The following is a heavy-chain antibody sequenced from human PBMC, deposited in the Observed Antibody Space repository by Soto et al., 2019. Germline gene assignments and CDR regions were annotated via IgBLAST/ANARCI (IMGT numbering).Heavy chain of an antibody. CDR1: GFTFSSYA. CDR3: AVAPYSSSLRYYFDY. V-gene: IGHV3-30-3*01. J-gene: IGHJ4*02. CDR2: ISYDGSNK. D-gene: IGHD6-6*01. Sequence: QVQLVESGGGVVQPGRSLRLSCAASGFTFSSYAMHWVRQAPGKGLEGVAVISYDGSNKYYADSVKGRFTISRDNSKNTLYLQMNSLRAEDTAVYYCAVAPYSSSLRYYFDYWGQGTLVTVSS.